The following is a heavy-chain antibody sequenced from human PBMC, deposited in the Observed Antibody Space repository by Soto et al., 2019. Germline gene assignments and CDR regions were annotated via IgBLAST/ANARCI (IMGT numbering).Heavy chain of an antibody. D-gene: IGHD3-10*01. CDR3: ARAQFYSGSVNYRNLMFAP. Sequence: PSETLSLTCAVSGGSIGSAVYSWSWIGHLPGGGLDWIGYIYESGTILYNPSLKTRLTISLNWSDKQFSLTLNSVTAADTAVYYCARAQFYSGSVNYRNLMFAPWGQGTQVTVSS. CDR1: GGSIGSAVYS. CDR2: IYESGTI. J-gene: IGHJ5*02. V-gene: IGHV4-30-2*01.